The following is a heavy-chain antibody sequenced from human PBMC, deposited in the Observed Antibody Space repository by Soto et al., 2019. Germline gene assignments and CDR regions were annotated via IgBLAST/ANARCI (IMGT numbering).Heavy chain of an antibody. V-gene: IGHV1-46*01. J-gene: IGHJ4*02. D-gene: IGHD3-10*01. CDR3: ARGRVTMVRGAMDY. CDR1: GPTLIRYY. CDR2: INPSGSST. Sequence: QVQLVQSGAEVKKPGASVKVSCKAFGPTLIRYYIHWVRQAPGQGLEWMWIINPSGSSTSYTQKFQGRVTMTSDTSTRTVYTGLSSPRSDDTAVYYCARGRVTMVRGAMDYWGQGPLVTVSS.